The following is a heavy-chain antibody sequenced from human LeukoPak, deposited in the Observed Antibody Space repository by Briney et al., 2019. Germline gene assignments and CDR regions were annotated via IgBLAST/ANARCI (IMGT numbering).Heavy chain of an antibody. V-gene: IGHV3-23*01. CDR2: ISSSGGST. Sequence: GGSLRLSCAASGFTFRSYAMSWVRQAPGKGLEWVSAISSSGGSTYHADSARGRFTISRDNSKNTQYLQMNSLRVEDTAVYYCAKVGSGYYDHLDFWGQGILVTVSS. D-gene: IGHD3-22*01. CDR3: AKVGSGYYDHLDF. J-gene: IGHJ4*02. CDR1: GFTFRSYA.